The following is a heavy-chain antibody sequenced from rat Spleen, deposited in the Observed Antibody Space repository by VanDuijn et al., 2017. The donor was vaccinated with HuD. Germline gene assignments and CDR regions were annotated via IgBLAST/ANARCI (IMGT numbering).Heavy chain of an antibody. V-gene: IGHV5-19*01. CDR3: ATDGDYYSGWLAY. D-gene: IGHD1-1*01. J-gene: IGHJ2*01. Sequence: EVQLVESGGGLVQPGRSRKLSCAASGFTFSDYGIYWIRQAPTEGLEWVASISPRGGSTYYRDSVKGRFTISRDNAKNILYLQMDSLRSEDTATYYCATDGDYYSGWLAYWGQGVMVTVSA. CDR1: GFTFSDYG. CDR2: ISPRGGST.